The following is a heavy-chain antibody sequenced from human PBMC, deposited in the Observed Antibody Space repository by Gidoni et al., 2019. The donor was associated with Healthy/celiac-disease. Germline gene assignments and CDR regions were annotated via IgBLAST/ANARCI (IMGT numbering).Heavy chain of an antibody. D-gene: IGHD3-3*01. CDR2: ISSSSSYI. J-gene: IGHJ6*02. Sequence: EVQLVESGGGLVKPGGSLRLSCAASGFPFSSYSMNWVRQAPGKGLEWVSSISSSSSYIYYADSVKGRFTISRDNAKNSLYLQMNSLRAEDTAVYYCARDQGFLEWLLSRGMDVWGQGTTVTVSS. CDR3: ARDQGFLEWLLSRGMDV. V-gene: IGHV3-21*01. CDR1: GFPFSSYS.